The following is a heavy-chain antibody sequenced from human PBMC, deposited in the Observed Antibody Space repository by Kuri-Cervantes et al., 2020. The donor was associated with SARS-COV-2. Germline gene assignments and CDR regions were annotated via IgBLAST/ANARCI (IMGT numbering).Heavy chain of an antibody. CDR2: IYPGDSDT. CDR3: ARQGLRYFDWLHSNYMDV. J-gene: IGHJ6*03. Sequence: KISCKGSGYSFTSYWIGWVRQMPGKGLEWMGIIYPGDSDTRYSPSFQGQVTISADKSISTAYLQWSSLKASDTAMYYCARQGLRYFDWLHSNYMDVWGKGTMVTVSS. CDR1: GYSFTSYW. D-gene: IGHD3-9*01. V-gene: IGHV5-51*01.